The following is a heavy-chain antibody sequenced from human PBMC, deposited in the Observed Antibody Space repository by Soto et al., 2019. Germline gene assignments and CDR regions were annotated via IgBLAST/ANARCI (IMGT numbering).Heavy chain of an antibody. J-gene: IGHJ4*02. CDR3: AKDVDLEAAAGTSGYFDY. CDR1: GFTFDDYA. D-gene: IGHD6-13*01. CDR2: ISWNSGSI. V-gene: IGHV3-9*01. Sequence: GGSLRLSCAASGFTFDDYAMHWVRQAPGKGLEWVSGISWNSGSIGYADSVKGRFTISKDNAKNSLYLQMNSLRAEDTALYYCAKDVDLEAAAGTSGYFDYWGQGTLVTVSS.